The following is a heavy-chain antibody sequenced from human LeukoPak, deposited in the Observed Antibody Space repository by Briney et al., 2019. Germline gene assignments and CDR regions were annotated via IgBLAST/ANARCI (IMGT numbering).Heavy chain of an antibody. J-gene: IGHJ6*03. CDR1: GYTFTSYG. V-gene: IGHV1-18*01. CDR3: ARDGVTTHATYYYYYMDV. Sequence: ASVKVSCKASGYTFTSYGISWVRQAPGQGLEWTGWISAYNGNTNYAQKLQGRVTMTTDTSTSTAYMELRSLRSDDTAVYYCARDGVTTHATYYYYYMDVWGKGTTVTISS. D-gene: IGHD3-22*01. CDR2: ISAYNGNT.